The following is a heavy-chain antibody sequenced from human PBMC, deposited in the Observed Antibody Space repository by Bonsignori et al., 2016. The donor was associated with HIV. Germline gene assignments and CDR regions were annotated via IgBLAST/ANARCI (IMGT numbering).Heavy chain of an antibody. CDR2: ISPNTGAT. V-gene: IGHV1-2*02. J-gene: IGHJ4*02. D-gene: IGHD2/OR15-2a*01. Sequence: WVRQAPGQGLEWMGWISPNTGATYFVQKFQGRVTVTSDTSTTTAYMEIRSLESADSAVYYCARRSKYCNLSDCVPPDFWGQGTLVTVSS. CDR3: ARRSKYCNLSDCVPPDF.